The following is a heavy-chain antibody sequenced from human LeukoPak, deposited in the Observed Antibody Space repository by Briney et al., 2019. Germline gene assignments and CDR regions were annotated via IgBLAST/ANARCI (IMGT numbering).Heavy chain of an antibody. CDR1: GGSFSGYY. V-gene: IGHV4-34*01. Sequence: SETLSLICAVYGGSFSGYYWSWIRQPPGKGLEWIGEINHSGSTNYNPSLKSRVTISVDTSKNQFSLKLSSVTAADTAVYYCARRVVARYYFDYWGQGTLVTVSS. J-gene: IGHJ4*02. CDR2: INHSGST. D-gene: IGHD3-22*01. CDR3: ARRVVARYYFDY.